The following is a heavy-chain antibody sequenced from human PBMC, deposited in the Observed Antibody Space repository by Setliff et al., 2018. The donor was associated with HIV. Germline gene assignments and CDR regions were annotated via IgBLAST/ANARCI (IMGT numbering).Heavy chain of an antibody. CDR3: ARDRLSYNFYYYGMDV. CDR1: GDTFTGYY. CDR2: INPNSGGT. V-gene: IGHV1-2*02. D-gene: IGHD1-26*01. J-gene: IGHJ6*02. Sequence: VASLKVSCKAPGDTFTGYYMHWVRQAPGQGLEWMGWINPNSGGTNYAQKFQGRVIMTRDTSINTAYMQLSRLRSDDTAVYYCARDRLSYNFYYYGMDVWGQGTTVTVSS.